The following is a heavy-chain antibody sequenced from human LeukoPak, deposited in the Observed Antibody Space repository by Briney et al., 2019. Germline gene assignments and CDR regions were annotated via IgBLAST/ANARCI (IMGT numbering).Heavy chain of an antibody. D-gene: IGHD3-16*02. Sequence: APVKVSCKASGYTFTSYGISWVRQAPGQGLEWMGWISAYNGNTNYAQKLQGRVTMTTDTSTSTAYMELRSLRSDDTAVYYCAREGGDYVWGSYRSNWFDPWGQGTLVTVSS. CDR2: ISAYNGNT. CDR1: GYTFTSYG. J-gene: IGHJ5*02. V-gene: IGHV1-18*01. CDR3: AREGGDYVWGSYRSNWFDP.